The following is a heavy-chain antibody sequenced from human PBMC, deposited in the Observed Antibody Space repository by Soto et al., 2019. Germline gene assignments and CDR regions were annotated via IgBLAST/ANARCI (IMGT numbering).Heavy chain of an antibody. Sequence: VLSIRLWSGAAWFSFSGYGMRRVLQAPGKRLEWVAVISYDGRNKYYAESVKGRFTISRDNSKNTLYLQMSSLRADDTAVYYCVKDGSSAWPYYYGLDVRGQGTTVTVSS. CDR3: VKDGSSAWPYYYGLDV. J-gene: IGHJ6*02. CDR2: ISYDGRNK. V-gene: IGHV3-30*18. CDR1: WFSFSGYG. D-gene: IGHD6-19*01.